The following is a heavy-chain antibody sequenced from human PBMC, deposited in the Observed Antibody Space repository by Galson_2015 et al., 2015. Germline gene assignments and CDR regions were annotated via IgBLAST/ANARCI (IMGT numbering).Heavy chain of an antibody. Sequence: SLRLSCAASGFTFSSYWMSWVRQAPGKGLEWVANIKQDGSEKYYVDSVKGRFTISRDNAKNSLYLQMNSLRAEDTAVYYCARDPGGFLEWSDLYGMDVWGQGTTVTVSS. J-gene: IGHJ6*02. CDR1: GFTFSSYW. V-gene: IGHV3-7*01. CDR3: ARDPGGFLEWSDLYGMDV. CDR2: IKQDGSEK. D-gene: IGHD3-3*01.